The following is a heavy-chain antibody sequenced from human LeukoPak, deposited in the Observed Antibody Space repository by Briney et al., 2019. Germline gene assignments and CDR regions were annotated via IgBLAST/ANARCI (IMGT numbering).Heavy chain of an antibody. CDR1: GFTVSSKY. CDR3: ARERNWGSFDH. V-gene: IGHV3-66*01. Sequence: GGSLRLSCAASGFTVSSKYMSWVRQAPGKGLEWVSVIYSGGSTYYADSVKGRFNISRDNSKNTLYLQMNSLRAEDTAVYYCARERNWGSFDHWGQGTLVTVSS. D-gene: IGHD7-27*01. CDR2: IYSGGST. J-gene: IGHJ4*02.